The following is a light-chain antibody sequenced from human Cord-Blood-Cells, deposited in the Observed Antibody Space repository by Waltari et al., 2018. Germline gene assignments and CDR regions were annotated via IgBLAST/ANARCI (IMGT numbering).Light chain of an antibody. V-gene: IGKV3-11*01. CDR2: DAS. CDR3: QQRSNWPPT. Sequence: EIVLTQSPATLSLSPGERATLSYRASQSVSSYLAWYQQKPGQAPRLLIYDASNRATGIPARFSGSGSGIDFTLTISSLEPEDFAVYYCQQRSNWPPTFGGGTKVEIK. CDR1: QSVSSY. J-gene: IGKJ4*01.